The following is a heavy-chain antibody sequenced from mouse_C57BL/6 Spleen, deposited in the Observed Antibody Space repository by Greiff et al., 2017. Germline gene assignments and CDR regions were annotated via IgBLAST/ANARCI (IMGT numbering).Heavy chain of an antibody. CDR2: ISYDGSN. CDR1: GYSITSGYY. CDR3: ARVPLTTAVEGDY. V-gene: IGHV3-6*01. Sequence: EVQLVESGPGLVKPSQSLSLTCSVTGYSITSGYYWNWIRQFPGNKLEWMGYISYDGSNNYNPSLKNRISITRDTSKNQFFLKLNSVTTEDTATYYCARVPLTTAVEGDYWGQGTSVTVSS. J-gene: IGHJ4*01. D-gene: IGHD1-1*01.